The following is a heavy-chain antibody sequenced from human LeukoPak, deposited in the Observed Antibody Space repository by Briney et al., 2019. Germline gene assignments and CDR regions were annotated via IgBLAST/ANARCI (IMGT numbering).Heavy chain of an antibody. CDR3: AGAPYYYDSSGYSDY. V-gene: IGHV3-11*01. Sequence: GGSLRLSCAASGFTFSDYYMSWIRQAPGKGLEWVSYISSSGSTIYYADSVKGRFTISRDNAKNSLYLQMNSLRAEDTAVYYCAGAPYYYDSSGYSDYWGQGPLVTVPS. J-gene: IGHJ4*02. CDR2: ISSSGSTI. CDR1: GFTFSDYY. D-gene: IGHD3-22*01.